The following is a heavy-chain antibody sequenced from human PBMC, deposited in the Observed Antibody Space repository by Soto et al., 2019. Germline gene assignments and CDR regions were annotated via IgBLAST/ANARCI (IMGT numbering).Heavy chain of an antibody. CDR3: ARDSLALFDS. J-gene: IGHJ4*02. D-gene: IGHD5-12*01. V-gene: IGHV4-61*01. Sequence: SETLSLTCTVSDGSVSSGSYFWTWIRQPPGKGLEWIGYIYSSGSTLYNPSLKSRVIISVDQSMNQFSLKLSSVTAADTAVYYCARDSLALFDSWGQGTLVTVSS. CDR1: DGSVSSGSYF. CDR2: IYSSGST.